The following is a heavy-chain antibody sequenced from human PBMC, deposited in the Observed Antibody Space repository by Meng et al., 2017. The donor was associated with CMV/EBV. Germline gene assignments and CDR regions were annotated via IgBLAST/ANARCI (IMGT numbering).Heavy chain of an antibody. V-gene: IGHV3-30*18. CDR3: AKTTEYSYGYFDY. CDR1: GFTFSNNG. CDR2: IAYDGNNK. D-gene: IGHD5-18*01. Sequence: AAAGFTFSNNGRHWVRQAPGKGLEWVALIAYDGNNKKYADSVKGRFTISRDNSKNTLYLQMNSLRAEDTAVYYCAKTTEYSYGYFDYWGQGTLVTVSS. J-gene: IGHJ4*02.